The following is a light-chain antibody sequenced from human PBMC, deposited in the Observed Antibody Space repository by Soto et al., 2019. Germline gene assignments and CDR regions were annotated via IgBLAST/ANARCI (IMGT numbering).Light chain of an antibody. CDR3: QQYGSSGT. J-gene: IGKJ1*01. CDR1: QSVSNNY. Sequence: EIVFTQAPGTLSLSPGERATISCRASQSVSNNYLAWYQQKPGQAPRLLIYGASNRATGIPDRFSGSGSGTDFTLTISRLEPEDFAVYYCQQYGSSGTLGQGTKVDIK. CDR2: GAS. V-gene: IGKV3-20*01.